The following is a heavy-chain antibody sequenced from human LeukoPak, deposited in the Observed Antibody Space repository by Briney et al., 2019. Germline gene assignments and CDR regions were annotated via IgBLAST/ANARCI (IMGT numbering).Heavy chain of an antibody. J-gene: IGHJ4*02. V-gene: IGHV3-23*01. D-gene: IGHD2-2*01. Sequence: GGSLRLSCAASGFTFSSNSLSWVRQAPGKGLEWVSAISGGNGKTYYADSVKGRFTISRDNSRNMLYLQMNSLRAEDTAVYCCAKDLSPAADWAQGTLVTVSS. CDR2: ISGGNGKT. CDR3: AKDLSPAAD. CDR1: GFTFSSNS.